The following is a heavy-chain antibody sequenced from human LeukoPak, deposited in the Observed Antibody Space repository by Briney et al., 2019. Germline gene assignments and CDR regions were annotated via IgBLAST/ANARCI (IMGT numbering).Heavy chain of an antibody. Sequence: SETLSLTCAVYGGSFSGYYWSWIRQPPGEGLEWIGEINHSGSTNYNPSLKSRVTISVDTSKNQFSLKLSSVTAADTAVYYCAGYTYYYVSGSSLDAFDIWGQGTMVTVSS. J-gene: IGHJ3*02. CDR1: GGSFSGYY. V-gene: IGHV4-34*01. CDR2: INHSGST. D-gene: IGHD3-10*01. CDR3: AGYTYYYVSGSSLDAFDI.